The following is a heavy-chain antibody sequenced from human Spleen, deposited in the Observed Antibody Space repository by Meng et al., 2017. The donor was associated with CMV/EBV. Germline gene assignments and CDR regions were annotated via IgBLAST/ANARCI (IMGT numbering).Heavy chain of an antibody. Sequence: GESLKISCAASGFTFSSYEMNWVRQAPGKGLEWVSYISSSGSTIYYADSVKGRFTISRDNAKNSLYLQMNSLRAEDTAVYYCAREGATTYYDFWSGYYKGCGMDVWGQGTTVTVSS. CDR1: GFTFSSYE. D-gene: IGHD3-3*01. CDR2: ISSSGSTI. J-gene: IGHJ6*02. V-gene: IGHV3-48*03. CDR3: AREGATTYYDFWSGYYKGCGMDV.